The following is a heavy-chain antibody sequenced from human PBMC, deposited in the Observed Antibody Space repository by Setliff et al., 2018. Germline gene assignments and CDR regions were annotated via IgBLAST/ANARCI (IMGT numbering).Heavy chain of an antibody. CDR1: GYFISSGYY. J-gene: IGHJ4*02. Sequence: SETLSLTCAVSGYFISSGYYWGWIRQPPGKGLEWIGSIYHSGSTYYNPSLKSRVTISVDTSKKQFSLKLSSVTAADTAVYYRARRHCSGGSCYSLNYFDYWGQGTLVTVSS. V-gene: IGHV4-38-2*01. CDR2: IYHSGST. CDR3: ARRHCSGGSCYSLNYFDY. D-gene: IGHD2-15*01.